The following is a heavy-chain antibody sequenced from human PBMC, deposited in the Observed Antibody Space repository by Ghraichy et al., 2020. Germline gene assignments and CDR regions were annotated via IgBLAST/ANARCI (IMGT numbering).Heavy chain of an antibody. Sequence: LSLTCAASGFTFSSYAMSWVRQAPGKGLEWVSAISGSGGSTYYADSVKGRFTISRDNSKNTLYLQMNSLRAEDTAVYYCAKSVVGYSSGWYPGGDAFDIWGQGTMVTVSS. CDR3: AKSVVGYSSGWYPGGDAFDI. CDR1: GFTFSSYA. D-gene: IGHD6-19*01. CDR2: ISGSGGST. J-gene: IGHJ3*02. V-gene: IGHV3-23*01.